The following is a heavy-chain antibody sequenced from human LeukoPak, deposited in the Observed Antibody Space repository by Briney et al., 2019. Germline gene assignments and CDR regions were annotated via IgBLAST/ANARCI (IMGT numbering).Heavy chain of an antibody. J-gene: IGHJ3*02. CDR1: GGSISSYH. Sequence: PSETLSLTCTVSGGSISSYHWSWIRQPPGKGLEWIGYIYYSGSTYYSPSLKSRVTISLDTSRNQFSLKLNSVTAADTAVYYCAKSNGYGLIDIWGQGTMVTVSS. CDR3: AKSNGYGLIDI. D-gene: IGHD3-22*01. CDR2: IYYSGST. V-gene: IGHV4-59*12.